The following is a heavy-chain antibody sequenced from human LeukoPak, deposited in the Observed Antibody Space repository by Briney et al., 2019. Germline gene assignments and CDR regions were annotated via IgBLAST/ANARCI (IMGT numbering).Heavy chain of an antibody. J-gene: IGHJ5*02. D-gene: IGHD1-26*01. CDR1: GGTFSSYA. V-gene: IGHV1-69*13. CDR3: ARGNRGGELLAANWFDP. Sequence: SVKVSCKASGGTFSSYAISWVRQAPGQGLEWMGGIIPIFGTANYAQKFQGRVTITADESTSTAYMELSSLRSEDTAVYYCARGNRGGELLAANWFDPWGQGTLVTVSS. CDR2: IIPIFGTA.